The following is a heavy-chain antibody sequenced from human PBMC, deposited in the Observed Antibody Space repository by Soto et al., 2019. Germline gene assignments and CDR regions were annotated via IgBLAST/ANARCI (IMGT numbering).Heavy chain of an antibody. CDR1: GDTFSSYW. CDR3: ARIRKNCGGGYLSYYYYGMDI. V-gene: IGHV5-51*01. D-gene: IGHD2-21*01. J-gene: IGHJ6*02. Sequence: PGESLKISCQGSGDTFSSYWIGWVRQMPGKGLEWMGIMFLGGSDTRYSPSFQGRVNISADKSIRTAYLQWNSLEASDTAMYYCARIRKNCGGGYLSYYYYGMDIWGQGTTVTV. CDR2: MFLGGSDT.